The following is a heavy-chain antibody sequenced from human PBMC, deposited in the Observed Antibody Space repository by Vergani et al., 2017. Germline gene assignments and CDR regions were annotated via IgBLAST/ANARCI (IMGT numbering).Heavy chain of an antibody. J-gene: IGHJ5*02. V-gene: IGHV1-18*01. CDR2: ISAYNGDT. CDR3: ARVHGDYETPGDGRIA. D-gene: IGHD4-17*01. Sequence: QVQLVQSGAEVKKPGASVKVSCKTSGYTFTNYGISWVRQAPGQGLEWMGWISAYNGDTKYAQKLQGRVTMTRDTSPSTGYMELRSLRSDDTAVYYCARVHGDYETPGDGRIAWGQGTLVTVSS. CDR1: GYTFTNYG.